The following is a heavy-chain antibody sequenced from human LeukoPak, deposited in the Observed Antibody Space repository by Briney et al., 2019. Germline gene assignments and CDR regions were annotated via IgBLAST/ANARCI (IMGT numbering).Heavy chain of an antibody. CDR2: INLKRCGK. V-gene: IGHV1-2*04. Sequence: ASVKVSCKASGYTFTRYYMHGVRQAPGQGREWMGWINLKRCGKNYAQKFQGWVTMTKDTSISASYMELSRLRSDDTAVYYCARDGAVRGDYVYPMGPQSDAFDIWGQGTMVTVSS. D-gene: IGHD3-16*01. J-gene: IGHJ3*02. CDR3: ARDGAVRGDYVYPMGPQSDAFDI. CDR1: GYTFTRYY.